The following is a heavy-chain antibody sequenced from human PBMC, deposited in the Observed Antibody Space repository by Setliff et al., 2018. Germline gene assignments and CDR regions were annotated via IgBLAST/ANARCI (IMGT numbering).Heavy chain of an antibody. CDR2: VKRNSDGATT. CDR1: GLTFSDAW. V-gene: IGHV3-15*01. D-gene: IGHD2-2*01. J-gene: IGHJ1*01. Sequence: GGSLRLSCAASGLTFSDAWMNWVRQTSGKGLEWVGRVKRNSDGATTDYAAPVKGRFTISRDDSKDIVYLQMNNLQSADTAVYYCSVDCAGSTSCYEKFHGWGQGTLVTVSS. CDR3: SVDCAGSTSCYEKFHG.